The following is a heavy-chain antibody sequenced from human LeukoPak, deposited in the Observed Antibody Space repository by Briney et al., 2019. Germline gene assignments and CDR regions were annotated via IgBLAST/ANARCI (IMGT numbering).Heavy chain of an antibody. CDR3: ARAPLYSGEPYYFDY. D-gene: IGHD1-26*01. V-gene: IGHV3-21*01. J-gene: IGHJ4*02. CDR1: GFTFSSYS. CDR2: ISSSSSYI. Sequence: GGSLRLSCAASGFTFSSYSMNWVRQAPGKGLEWVSSISSSSSYIYYADSVKGRFTISRDNAKNSLYLQMNSLRAEDTAVYYCARAPLYSGEPYYFDYWGQGTLVTVSS.